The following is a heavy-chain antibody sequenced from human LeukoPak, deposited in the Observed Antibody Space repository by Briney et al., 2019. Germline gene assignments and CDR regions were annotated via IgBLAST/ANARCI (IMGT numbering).Heavy chain of an antibody. J-gene: IGHJ4*02. CDR1: GYTFTSYY. CDR2: INPSGGST. V-gene: IGHV1-46*01. D-gene: IGHD6-13*01. CDR3: ARGGQQLAY. Sequence: ASVKVSCKASGYTFTSYYMHWVRQAPGQGLEWMGIINPSGGSTSYAQKFQGRVTMTRDTSTSTAYMELRSLRSDDAAVYYCARGGQQLAYWGQGTLVTVSS.